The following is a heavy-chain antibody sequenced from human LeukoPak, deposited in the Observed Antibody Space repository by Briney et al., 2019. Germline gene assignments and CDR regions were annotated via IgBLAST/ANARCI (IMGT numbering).Heavy chain of an antibody. J-gene: IGHJ6*02. CDR2: ISGSGGST. CDR1: GFTFSSYA. D-gene: IGHD2-2*01. Sequence: PGGSLRLSCAASGFTFSSYAMSWVRQAPGKGLEWVSAISGSGGSTYYADSVKGRFTISRDNSKNTLYLQMNSLRAEDTAVYYCANTRSGTSPYYYYYGMDVWGQGTTVTVSS. CDR3: ANTRSGTSPYYYYYGMDV. V-gene: IGHV3-23*01.